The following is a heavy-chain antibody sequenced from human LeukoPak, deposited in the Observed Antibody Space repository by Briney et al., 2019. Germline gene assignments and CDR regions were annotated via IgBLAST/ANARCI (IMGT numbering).Heavy chain of an antibody. Sequence: SETLSLTCTVSGYSISSGYYWGWIRQPPVKGLEWIGSIYHSGSTYYNPSLKSRVTISVDTSKNQFSLKLSSVTAADTAVYYCARGIAAAGTVGDDYWGQGTLVTVSS. CDR3: ARGIAAAGTVGDDY. CDR2: IYHSGST. J-gene: IGHJ4*02. D-gene: IGHD6-13*01. V-gene: IGHV4-38-2*02. CDR1: GYSISSGYY.